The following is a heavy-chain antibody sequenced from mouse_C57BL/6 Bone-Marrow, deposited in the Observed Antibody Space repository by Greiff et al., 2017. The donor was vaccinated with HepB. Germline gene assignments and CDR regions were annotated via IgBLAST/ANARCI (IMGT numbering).Heavy chain of an antibody. V-gene: IGHV1-26*01. J-gene: IGHJ2*01. Sequence: VQLQQSGPELVKPGASVKISCKASGYTFTDYYMNWVKQSHGKSLEWIGDINPNNGGTSYNQKFKGKATLTVDKSSSTAYMELRNLTSEDSAVYYCAGRQLSYWGQGTTLTVSS. CDR2: INPNNGGT. CDR1: GYTFTDYY. CDR3: AGRQLSY. D-gene: IGHD3-2*02.